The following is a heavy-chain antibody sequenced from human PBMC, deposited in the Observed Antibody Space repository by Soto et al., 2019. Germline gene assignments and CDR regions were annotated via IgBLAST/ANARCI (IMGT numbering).Heavy chain of an antibody. D-gene: IGHD6-19*01. V-gene: IGHV3-30*18. J-gene: IGHJ4*02. CDR2: VSHDGRNT. CDR3: AKGGRQWLVTSDFNY. CDR1: GFTFSDYA. Sequence: VQLVESGGGVVQPGRSLRLSCAASGFTFSDYAMHWVRQAPGKGLEWVAVVSHDGRNTHYADSVKGRFTIARDSSKNTVSLEMTSLRAEDTAVYYGAKGGRQWLVTSDFNYWGQGALVTVSS.